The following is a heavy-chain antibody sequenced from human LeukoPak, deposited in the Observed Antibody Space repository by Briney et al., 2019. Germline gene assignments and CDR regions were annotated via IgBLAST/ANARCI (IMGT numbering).Heavy chain of an antibody. V-gene: IGHV4-4*07. CDR3: ARGRRRGYCSGGSCYRNWFDP. D-gene: IGHD2-15*01. CDR1: RGSTSTYY. J-gene: IGHJ5*02. CDR2: IYPSGNT. Sequence: SETLSLTCTVSRGSTSTYYWSWIRQPAGKGLGWIGRIYPSGNTNFNPSLMSRVTMSIDTSKNQFSLKLSSVTAADTAVYYCARGRRRGYCSGGSCYRNWFDPWGQGTLVTVSS.